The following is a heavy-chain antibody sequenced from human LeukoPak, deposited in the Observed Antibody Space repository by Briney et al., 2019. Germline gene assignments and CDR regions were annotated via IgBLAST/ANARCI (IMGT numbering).Heavy chain of an antibody. V-gene: IGHV1-2*02. Sequence: ASVKVSCKASGYTFTGYYMHWVRQAPGQGLEWMGWINPNSGGTNYAQNFQGRVTMTRDTSISTAYMDLSRLRSDDTAVYYCARARGHVLGYWGQGTLVTVSS. J-gene: IGHJ4*02. CDR3: ARARGHVLGY. D-gene: IGHD2-15*01. CDR2: INPNSGGT. CDR1: GYTFTGYY.